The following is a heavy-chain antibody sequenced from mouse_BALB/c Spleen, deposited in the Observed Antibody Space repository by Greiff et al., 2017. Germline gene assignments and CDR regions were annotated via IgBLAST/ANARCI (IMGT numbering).Heavy chain of an antibody. CDR1: GFSLTSYD. Sequence: VKLVESGPGLVAPSQSLSITCTVSGFSLTSYDISWIRQPPGKGLEWLGVIWTGGGTNYNSAFMSRLSISKDNSKSQVFLKMNSLQTDDTAIYYCVRRSSYWYFDVGGAGTTVTVSS. CDR2: IWTGGGT. D-gene: IGHD1-1*01. CDR3: VRRSSYWYFDV. V-gene: IGHV2-9-2*01. J-gene: IGHJ1*01.